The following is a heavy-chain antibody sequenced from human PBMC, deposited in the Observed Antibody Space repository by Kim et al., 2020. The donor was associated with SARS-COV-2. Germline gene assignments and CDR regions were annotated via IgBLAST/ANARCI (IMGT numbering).Heavy chain of an antibody. Sequence: ASVKVSCKASGYTFTSQGINWVRQAPGQGPEWMGWISPLNGKTKFVQKFQGRVVMTRETSTTTVEMELRSLTSDDTAVYYCARDGGITRGIDVWGQGTP. CDR3: ARDGGITRGIDV. J-gene: IGHJ6*01. D-gene: IGHD1-7*01. CDR1: GYTFTSQG. CDR2: ISPLNGKT. V-gene: IGHV1-18*01.